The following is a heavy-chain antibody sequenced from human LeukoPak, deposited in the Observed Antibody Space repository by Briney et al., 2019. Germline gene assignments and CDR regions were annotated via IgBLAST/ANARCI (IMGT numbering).Heavy chain of an antibody. Sequence: GESLKISCKGSGYSFTSYWIGWVRQMPGKGLEWMGIIYPGDSDTRYRPSFQGQVTISADEPISTAYLQWSSLKASDTAMYYCARQDSGSSETLDYWGQGTLVTVSS. D-gene: IGHD1-26*01. CDR2: IYPGDSDT. CDR1: GYSFTSYW. V-gene: IGHV5-51*01. CDR3: ARQDSGSSETLDY. J-gene: IGHJ4*02.